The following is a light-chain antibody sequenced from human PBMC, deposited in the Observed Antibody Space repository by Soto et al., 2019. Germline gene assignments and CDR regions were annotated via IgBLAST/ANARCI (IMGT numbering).Light chain of an antibody. CDR3: AAWDDSLNGLV. Sequence: QSVLTQPPSASGTPGQRGTISCSGSSSNIGSNTVNWYQQLPGTAPKLLIYSNNQRPSGVPDRFSGSKSGTSASLAISGLQSEDEADYYCAAWDDSLNGLVVGGGTKLTVL. V-gene: IGLV1-44*01. CDR2: SNN. CDR1: SSNIGSNT. J-gene: IGLJ3*02.